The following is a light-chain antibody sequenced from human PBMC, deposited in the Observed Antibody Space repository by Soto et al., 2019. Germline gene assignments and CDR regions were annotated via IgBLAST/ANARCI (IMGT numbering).Light chain of an antibody. J-gene: IGKJ4*01. Sequence: EIVLTQSPATLSLSPGERATLSCGASQSVGINYLAWYQQKPGLAPRLLMYDVSKRFTGTPDRFSGSGSGTDFTLTITRLEPEDSAVYYCQQFGASHTFGGGTKVEIK. V-gene: IGKV3D-20*01. CDR1: QSVGINY. CDR2: DVS. CDR3: QQFGASHT.